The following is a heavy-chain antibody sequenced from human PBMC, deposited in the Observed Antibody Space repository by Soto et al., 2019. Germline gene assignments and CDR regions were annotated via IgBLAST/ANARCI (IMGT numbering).Heavy chain of an antibody. J-gene: IGHJ1*01. CDR2: IVPILDLI. CDR3: ARDAGSGWYNRN. V-gene: IGHV1-69*08. CDR1: GGTFGSQS. D-gene: IGHD6-19*01. Sequence: QVQVVQSGAEVKKPGSSVKVSCQASGGTFGSQSFTWVRQAPGQGLEWMGRIVPILDLIKYSPNFQGRLTITADKSTNTAYMELSSLTHDDTALYYCARDAGSGWYNRNWGQGTPVTVSS.